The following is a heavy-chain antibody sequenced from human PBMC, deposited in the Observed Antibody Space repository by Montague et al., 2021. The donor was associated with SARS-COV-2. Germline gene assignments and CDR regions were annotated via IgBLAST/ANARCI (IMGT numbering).Heavy chain of an antibody. V-gene: IGHV3-23*01. J-gene: IGHJ6*02. Sequence: SLRLSCAASGFTFSNSAMNWVRQAPGKGLEWVSGSSGSDGGTHYADSVKGRFTISRDHSKNVLYLQMNSLRAEDTALYYCAKDSYYHGLGYGMDVWGQGTTVTVSS. D-gene: IGHD3-10*01. CDR3: AKDSYYHGLGYGMDV. CDR2: SSGSDGGT. CDR1: GFTFSNSA.